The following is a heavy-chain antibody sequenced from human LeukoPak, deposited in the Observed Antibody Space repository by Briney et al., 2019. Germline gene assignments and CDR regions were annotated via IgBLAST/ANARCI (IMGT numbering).Heavy chain of an antibody. CDR3: ARERYSRRDFDY. CDR1: GGTFSSYA. D-gene: IGHD4-11*01. CDR2: IIPIFGTA. J-gene: IGHJ4*02. Sequence: SVKVSCKASGGTFSSYAISWVRQALGQGLEWMGGIIPIFGTANYAQKFQGRVTITADESTSTAYMELSSLRSEDTAVYYCARERYSRRDFDYWGQGTLVTVSS. V-gene: IGHV1-69*13.